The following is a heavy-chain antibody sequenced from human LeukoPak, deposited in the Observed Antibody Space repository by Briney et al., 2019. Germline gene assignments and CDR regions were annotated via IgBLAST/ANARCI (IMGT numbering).Heavy chain of an antibody. CDR3: ARGRGYSYGYDY. J-gene: IGHJ4*02. CDR1: GGTFGSYA. D-gene: IGHD5-18*01. V-gene: IGHV1-69*04. CDR2: IIPILGIA. Sequence: ASVKVSCKASGGTFGSYAISWVRQAPGQGLEWMGRIIPILGIANYAQKFQGRVTITADKSTSTAYMELSSLRSEDTAVYYCARGRGYSYGYDYWGQGTLVTVSS.